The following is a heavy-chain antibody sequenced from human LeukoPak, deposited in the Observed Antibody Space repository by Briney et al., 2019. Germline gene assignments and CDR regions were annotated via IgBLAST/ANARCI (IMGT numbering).Heavy chain of an antibody. CDR1: GGSISSSSYY. D-gene: IGHD3-22*01. V-gene: IGHV4-39*07. CDR2: IYYSGST. CDR3: ARDGYDSSGYYGY. J-gene: IGHJ4*02. Sequence: PSETLSLTCTVSGGSISSSSYYWGWIRQPPGKGLEWIGSIYYSGSTYYNPSLKSRVTISVDTSKNQFSLKLSSVTAADTAVYYCARDGYDSSGYYGYWGQGTLVTVSS.